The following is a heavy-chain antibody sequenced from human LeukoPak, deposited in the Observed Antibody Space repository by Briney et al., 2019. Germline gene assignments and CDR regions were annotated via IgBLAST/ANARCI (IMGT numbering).Heavy chain of an antibody. J-gene: IGHJ4*02. Sequence: GPSLRLSCAASGFTFSSYAMSCVSQAPGKWLEWVSAISGSGGSTYYADSVKGRFTISRDNSKNTLYLQMNSLRAEDTAVYYCAKDGIAALPGDYWGQGTLVTVSS. V-gene: IGHV3-23*01. D-gene: IGHD6-13*01. CDR1: GFTFSSYA. CDR2: ISGSGGST. CDR3: AKDGIAALPGDY.